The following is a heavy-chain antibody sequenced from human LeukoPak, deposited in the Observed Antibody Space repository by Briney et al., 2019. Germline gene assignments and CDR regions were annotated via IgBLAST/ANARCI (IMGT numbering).Heavy chain of an antibody. CDR1: GFTFNDYY. CDR3: AREWAGGDSSAYPPFDY. D-gene: IGHD3-22*01. Sequence: GGSLRLSCAASGFTFNDYYMNWIRQAPGKGLEWVSYISRSGTPIYYADSVKGRFTISSDNARNSLHLQMNSLRAEDTAVYYCAREWAGGDSSAYPPFDYWGQGTLVTVSS. CDR2: ISRSGTPI. J-gene: IGHJ4*02. V-gene: IGHV3-11*04.